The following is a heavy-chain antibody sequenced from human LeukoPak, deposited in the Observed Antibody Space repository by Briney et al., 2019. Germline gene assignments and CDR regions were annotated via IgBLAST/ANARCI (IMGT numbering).Heavy chain of an antibody. J-gene: IGHJ4*02. D-gene: IGHD6-6*01. V-gene: IGHV4-34*01. Sequence: SETLPLTCASYGESFSGYYWGWIRQSPGKGLEWIGEISHSGSPYNNPSLKSRVTISLDTSKNQFSLKLSSGTAAVTAVYCCGRGVSVQNWGQGTLVTVSS. CDR2: ISHSGSP. CDR3: GRGVSVQN. CDR1: GESFSGYY.